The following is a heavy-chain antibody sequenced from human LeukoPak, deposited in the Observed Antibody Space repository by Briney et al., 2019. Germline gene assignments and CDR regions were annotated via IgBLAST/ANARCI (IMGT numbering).Heavy chain of an antibody. D-gene: IGHD2-21*02. CDR1: GGSVSSADYY. V-gene: IGHV4-61*08. J-gene: IGHJ4*02. Sequence: SETLSLTCTVSGGSVSSADYYWSWIRHPPGKALEWIGYIYHTGSNNYKYSLKSRVTISLDPSENRFSLKLSSVTAADTAVFYCARHLRVTAIPSLFNYWGQGTLVTVSS. CDR2: IYHTGSN. CDR3: ARHLRVTAIPSLFNY.